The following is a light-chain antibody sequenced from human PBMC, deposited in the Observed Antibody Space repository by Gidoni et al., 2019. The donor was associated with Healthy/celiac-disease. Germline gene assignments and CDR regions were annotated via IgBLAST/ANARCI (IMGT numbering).Light chain of an antibody. CDR3: QQYGSSWWT. Sequence: EIVLTQSPGTLSLSPGERATLSCRASQSVSSSYLAWYQQKPGQAPRLLIYGASSRATRIPDRFSGSGSGTDFTLTISRLEPEDFAVYYCQQYGSSWWTFGQGTKVEIK. CDR1: QSVSSSY. CDR2: GAS. J-gene: IGKJ1*01. V-gene: IGKV3-20*01.